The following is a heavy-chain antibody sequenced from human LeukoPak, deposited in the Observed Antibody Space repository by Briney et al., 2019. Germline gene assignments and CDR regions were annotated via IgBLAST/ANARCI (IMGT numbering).Heavy chain of an antibody. J-gene: IGHJ4*02. CDR2: INSDGSST. D-gene: IGHD3-3*01. V-gene: IGHV3-74*01. Sequence: GGSLRLSCAASGFTFSSYWMHWVRQAPGKGLVWVSRINSDGSSTSYADSVKSRFTISRDNAKNSLYLQMNSLRAEDTAVYYCASYYNFWSGYYTYYFDYWGQGTLVTVSS. CDR3: ASYYNFWSGYYTYYFDY. CDR1: GFTFSSYW.